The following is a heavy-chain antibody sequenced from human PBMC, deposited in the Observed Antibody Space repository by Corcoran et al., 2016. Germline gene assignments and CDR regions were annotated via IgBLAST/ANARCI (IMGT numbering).Heavy chain of an antibody. V-gene: IGHV1-46*01. CDR2: INPSGGST. CDR3: ARGGITLAVGSPDAFDI. CDR1: GYTFTSYY. J-gene: IGHJ3*02. Sequence: HVQLVQSGAEVKKPGASVKVSCKASGYTFTSYYMHWVRQAPGQGLEWMGIINPSGGSTSYAQKFQGRVTMTRDTSTSTVYMELSSLRSEDTAVYYCARGGITLAVGSPDAFDIWGQGKMVTVSS. D-gene: IGHD1-26*01.